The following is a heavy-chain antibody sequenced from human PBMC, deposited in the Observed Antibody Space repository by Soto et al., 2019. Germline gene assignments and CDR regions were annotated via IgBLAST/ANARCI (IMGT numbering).Heavy chain of an antibody. V-gene: IGHV4-30-4*01. Sequence: SETLSLTCTVSGGSISSGDYYWSWIRQPPGKGLEWIGYIYYSGSTYYNPSLKGRVTISVDTSKNQFSLKLSSATAADTAVYYCARAAYYYDSSGYSLYYFDYWGQGTLVTVSS. CDR1: GGSISSGDYY. J-gene: IGHJ4*02. D-gene: IGHD3-22*01. CDR3: ARAAYYYDSSGYSLYYFDY. CDR2: IYYSGST.